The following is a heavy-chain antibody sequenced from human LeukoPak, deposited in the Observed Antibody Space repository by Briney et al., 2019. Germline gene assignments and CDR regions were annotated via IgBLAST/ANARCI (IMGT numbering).Heavy chain of an antibody. J-gene: IGHJ3*02. CDR3: VRDSGYGLDAFDI. Sequence: SQTLSLTCAISRESVSSNSAAWNGLRQSTSRGVEWLGRTYYRYKWYNDYGVSVKSRLTINPDTSKNQFSLQLNSVTPEDTAVYYCVRDSGYGLDAFDIWDQGTMVTVSS. D-gene: IGHD5-12*01. V-gene: IGHV6-1*01. CDR1: RESVSSNSAA. CDR2: TYYRYKWYN.